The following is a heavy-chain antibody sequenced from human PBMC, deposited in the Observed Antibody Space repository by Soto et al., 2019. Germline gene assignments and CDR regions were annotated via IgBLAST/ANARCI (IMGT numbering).Heavy chain of an antibody. J-gene: IGHJ6*02. CDR1: GGSVNSGNYY. CDR2: IYYSGST. Sequence: QVQLQESGPGLVKPSETLSLTCTVSGGSVNSGNYYWSWIRQSPGKGLEWIGHIYYSGSTNYNPSRTSRVTMSVDTSKNQFSLKPSSVTAADTAVYYCARDIGQWLGYYYYGMDVWGQGTTVTVSS. CDR3: ARDIGQWLGYYYYGMDV. V-gene: IGHV4-61*01. D-gene: IGHD6-19*01.